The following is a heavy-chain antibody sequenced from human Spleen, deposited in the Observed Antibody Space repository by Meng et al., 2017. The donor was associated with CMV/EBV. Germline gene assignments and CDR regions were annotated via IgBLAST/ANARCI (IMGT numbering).Heavy chain of an antibody. CDR3: ARDTAFWSGYLDY. V-gene: IGHV3-30-3*01. CDR2: ISYEESYK. CDR1: AFTFSDYA. Sequence: CAAAAFTFSDYAIRRVRQAPGKGLEGVAVISYEESYKYYADSVKGRFTISRDNSKNTLYLQMNSLRAEDTAVYYCARDTAFWSGYLDYWGQGTLVTVSS. J-gene: IGHJ4*02. D-gene: IGHD3-3*01.